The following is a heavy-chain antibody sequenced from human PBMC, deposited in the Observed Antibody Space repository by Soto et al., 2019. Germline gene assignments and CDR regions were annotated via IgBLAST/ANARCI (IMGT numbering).Heavy chain of an antibody. CDR1: GSISTYY. J-gene: IGHJ4*02. CDR3: AKSILMGYSSGWPMYYFDY. V-gene: IGHV4-59*01. Sequence: ETLSLTCNVSGSISTYYLMWIRQPPGKGLELIGYISYSGTTNYSPSLENRVTISIDTSKKQLSLKLSSVTTADTSVYYCAKSILMGYSSGWPMYYFDYWGQGTLVTAPQ. D-gene: IGHD6-19*01. CDR2: ISYSGTT.